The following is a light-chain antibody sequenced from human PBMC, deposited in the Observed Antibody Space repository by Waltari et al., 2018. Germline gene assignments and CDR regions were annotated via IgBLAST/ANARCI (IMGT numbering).Light chain of an antibody. CDR3: QQCYSWPPWT. J-gene: IGKJ1*01. V-gene: IGKV3-15*01. Sequence: EIVMTQSPATLSVSPGDRATLSCWASQNIGNNLAWYQQKPGQAPRLLIYDASTRATGIPARFTGGGSGTEFTLTISSLQSEDFAVYYCQQCYSWPPWTFGQGTKVEIK. CDR2: DAS. CDR1: QNIGNN.